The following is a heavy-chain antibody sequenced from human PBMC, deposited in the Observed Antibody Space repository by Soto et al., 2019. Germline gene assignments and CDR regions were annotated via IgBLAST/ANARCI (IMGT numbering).Heavy chain of an antibody. CDR3: AKNQGVELVPLATVDWFDP. CDR1: GFTFSSYA. Sequence: GGSLRLSCAASGFTFSSYAMSWVRHTPGKGLEWISSISGSGFKKYYADSVKGRSTISRDKSKRTVYLELNNLSAEDTAVYHCAKNQGVELVPLATVDWFDPWGQGSVVTVSS. CDR2: ISGSGFKK. D-gene: IGHD1-26*01. V-gene: IGHV3-23*01. J-gene: IGHJ5*02.